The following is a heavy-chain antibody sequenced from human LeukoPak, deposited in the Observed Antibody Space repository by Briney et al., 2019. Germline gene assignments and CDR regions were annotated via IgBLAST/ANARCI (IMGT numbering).Heavy chain of an antibody. V-gene: IGHV3-53*01. CDR2: IYSGGST. CDR3: AKGVDWNDAAAGY. Sequence: GGSLRLSCAASGFTVSSNYMSWVRQAPGKGLEWVSVIYSGGSTYYADSVKGRFTISRDNSKNTLYLQMNSLRAEDTAVYYCAKGVDWNDAAAGYWGQGTLVTVSS. D-gene: IGHD1-1*01. J-gene: IGHJ4*02. CDR1: GFTVSSNY.